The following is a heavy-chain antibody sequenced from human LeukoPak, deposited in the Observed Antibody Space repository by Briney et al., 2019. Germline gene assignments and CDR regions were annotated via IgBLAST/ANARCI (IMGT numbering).Heavy chain of an antibody. V-gene: IGHV3-48*03. D-gene: IGHD4-17*01. CDR2: ITNSGGTT. CDR1: GFTFSSYE. CDR3: ARQEDHDYGDYYFDY. J-gene: IGHJ4*02. Sequence: WGSLRLSCAASGFTFSSYEMSWVRQAPGKGLEWVSYITNSGGTTYYADSVKGRFTISRDNAKNSLYLQMNSLRAEDTAVYYCARQEDHDYGDYYFDYWGQGILVTVSS.